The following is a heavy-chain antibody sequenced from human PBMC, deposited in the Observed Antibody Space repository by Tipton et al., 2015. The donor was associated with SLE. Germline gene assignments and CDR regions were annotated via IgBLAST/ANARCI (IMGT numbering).Heavy chain of an antibody. D-gene: IGHD6-19*01. V-gene: IGHV3-30*04. CDR2: ISYDGSYT. Sequence: SLRLSCAASGFTFSSYSMHWVRQAPGKGLVWVAVISYDGSYTDSADSVRGRFTISRDNSKNTLYLQLSSLRVEDTAVYYCARDPSVAGRFDTFDIWGQGAMVTVSS. J-gene: IGHJ3*02. CDR1: GFTFSSYS. CDR3: ARDPSVAGRFDTFDI.